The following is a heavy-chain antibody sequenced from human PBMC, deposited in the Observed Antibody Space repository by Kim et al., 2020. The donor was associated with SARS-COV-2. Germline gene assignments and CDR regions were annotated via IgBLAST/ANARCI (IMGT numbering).Heavy chain of an antibody. J-gene: IGHJ6*02. Sequence: GGSLRLSCAASGFTFRNAWMNWVRQAPGKGLEWVGRIKSKTNGGTTGYAAPVKGRFTISRDDSKNTLYLQMNSLKTEDTAVYYCTSGLGDYCGGDCYSRVWGQGTTVTVSS. D-gene: IGHD2-21*02. CDR3: TSGLGDYCGGDCYSRV. CDR2: IKSKTNGGTT. V-gene: IGHV3-15*01. CDR1: GFTFRNAW.